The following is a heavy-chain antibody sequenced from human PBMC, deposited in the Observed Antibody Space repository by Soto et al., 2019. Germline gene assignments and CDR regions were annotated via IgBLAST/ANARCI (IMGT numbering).Heavy chain of an antibody. CDR3: ARDKNRQLLVVTSDSSMDV. Sequence: QVQLVQSGAEVKKPGASVKVSCKASGYTFTSYGISWVRQAPGQGLEWMGWLSAYNGNTNYAQKLQGRVTMTTDTLTSKAYMELRGLRSDYTSVYDCARDKNRQLLVVTSDSSMDVCGQGTTVTVSS. CDR2: LSAYNGNT. CDR1: GYTFTSYG. J-gene: IGHJ6*02. D-gene: IGHD6-19*01. V-gene: IGHV1-18*01.